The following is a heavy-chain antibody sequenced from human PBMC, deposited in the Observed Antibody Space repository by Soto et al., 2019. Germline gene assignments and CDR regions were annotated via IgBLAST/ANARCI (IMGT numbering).Heavy chain of an antibody. D-gene: IGHD2-21*02. CDR2: IRKKVNSYTT. CDR3: AKVATAYNYDY. V-gene: IGHV3-72*01. J-gene: IGHJ4*02. Sequence: EVQLVESGGGLVQPGGSLRLSCAASGFTFSDHYMDWVRQAPGKGLEWVGRIRKKVNSYTTEYAASVKGRFTISRDDSKNSLYLQMNSLKTEDTAFYYCAKVATAYNYDYWGQGTLVTVSS. CDR1: GFTFSDHY.